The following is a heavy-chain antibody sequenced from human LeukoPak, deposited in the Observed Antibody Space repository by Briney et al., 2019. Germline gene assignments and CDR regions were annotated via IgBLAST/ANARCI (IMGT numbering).Heavy chain of an antibody. CDR2: IHPSGGST. J-gene: IGHJ4*02. CDR3: ARDLVAGHY. Sequence: GASVKVSCKASVYTFTNYYVHWVRHAPGQGLEWMGIIHPSGGSTNYAQKFQGRVTLTRDTSTSTVYMDLSSLTSEDTAVYYCARDLVAGHYWGQGTLVTVSS. V-gene: IGHV1-46*01. CDR1: VYTFTNYY. D-gene: IGHD6-19*01.